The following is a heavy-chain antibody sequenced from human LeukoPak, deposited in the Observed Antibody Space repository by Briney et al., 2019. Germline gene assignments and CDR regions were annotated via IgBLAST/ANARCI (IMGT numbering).Heavy chain of an antibody. CDR3: ARFTPQGYGWGGYNRFDP. CDR2: IIPMSDTA. D-gene: IGHD3-16*01. V-gene: IGHV1-69*06. J-gene: IGHJ5*02. Sequence: SVKVSCKASGGTFNSYAISWVRQAPGQGLEWMGGIIPMSDTANYPQKFRGRLTITADIPTSTVYMELSSLRSEDTAVYYCARFTPQGYGWGGYNRFDPWGQGTLVTVSS. CDR1: GGTFNSYA.